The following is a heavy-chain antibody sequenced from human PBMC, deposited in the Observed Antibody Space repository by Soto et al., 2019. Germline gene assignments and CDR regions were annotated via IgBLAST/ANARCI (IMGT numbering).Heavy chain of an antibody. V-gene: IGHV4-39*07. CDR2: IYYSGST. D-gene: IGHD4-17*01. CDR3: ARRYGPGFDY. Sequence: SETLSLTCTVSGGSISSSDYYWGWIRQPPGKGLEWIGNIYYSGSTNYNPSLKSRVTISVDTSKNQFSLKPSSVTAADTAVYYCARRYGPGFDYWGQGTLVTVSS. CDR1: GGSISSSDYY. J-gene: IGHJ4*02.